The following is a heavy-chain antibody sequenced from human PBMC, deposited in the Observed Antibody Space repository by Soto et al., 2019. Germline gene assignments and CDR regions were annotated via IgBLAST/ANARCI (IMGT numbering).Heavy chain of an antibody. D-gene: IGHD5-12*01. CDR3: VKVVAKILPAFDF. CDR2: ISGSGGST. CDR1: GFTFSSYA. J-gene: IGHJ4*02. Sequence: EVQLLESGGGLVQPGGSLRLSCAASGFTFSSYAMTWVRQAPGKGLEWFSAISGSGGSTYYADSVKGRFTISRDNSKNTLYLQMNSLRAEVTAVYYCVKVVAKILPAFDFWGQGTLVTVSS. V-gene: IGHV3-23*01.